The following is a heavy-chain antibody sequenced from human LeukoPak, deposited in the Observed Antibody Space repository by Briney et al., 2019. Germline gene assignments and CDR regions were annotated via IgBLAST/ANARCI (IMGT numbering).Heavy chain of an antibody. Sequence: SETLSLTCTVSGASVKNFYWSWIRQSPGKGLEWIGYIFYSGSTNYNPSLKSRVTISVDMSRNQISLKLSSVTAADTAVYYCARVLARRLMDVWGKGTTVTVSS. CDR2: IFYSGST. V-gene: IGHV4-59*02. D-gene: IGHD3-3*01. J-gene: IGHJ6*04. CDR3: ARVLARRLMDV. CDR1: GASVKNFY.